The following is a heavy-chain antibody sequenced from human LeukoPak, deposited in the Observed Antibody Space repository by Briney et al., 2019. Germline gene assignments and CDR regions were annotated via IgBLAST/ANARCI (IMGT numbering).Heavy chain of an antibody. CDR2: IYHSGST. V-gene: IGHV4-59*08. D-gene: IGHD2-15*01. Sequence: SETLSPTCTVSGGSISTDYWSWIRHPPPKGQGWIWYIYHSGSTNQNPSLKSRVTISVDTSENQFSLKLTSVTAADTAVYYCARMVIRAYCSGGSCYEHALDVWGQGTMVTVSS. J-gene: IGHJ3*01. CDR1: GGSISTDY. CDR3: ARMVIRAYCSGGSCYEHALDV.